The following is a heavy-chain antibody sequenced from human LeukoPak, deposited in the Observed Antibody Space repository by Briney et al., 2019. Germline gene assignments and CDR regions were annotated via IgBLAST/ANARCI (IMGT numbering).Heavy chain of an antibody. D-gene: IGHD5-18*01. Sequence: SETLSLTCTVSGGSISSYDWSWIRQPPGKGLEWIGDIYYSGSTNYNPSLKSRVTISVDTSKNQFSLKLSSVTAADTAVYYCASNQGLNSEYRYGQTEYYFDYWGQGTLVTVFS. CDR2: IYYSGST. CDR3: ASNQGLNSEYRYGQTEYYFDY. V-gene: IGHV4-59*01. J-gene: IGHJ4*02. CDR1: GGSISSYD.